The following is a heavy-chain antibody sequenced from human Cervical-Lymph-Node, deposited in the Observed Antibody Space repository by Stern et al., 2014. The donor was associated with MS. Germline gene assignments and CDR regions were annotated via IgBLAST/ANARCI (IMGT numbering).Heavy chain of an antibody. CDR2: ISNDGNNK. J-gene: IGHJ6*02. CDR1: GFTFSFYA. CDR3: AKDTRYSSGWHGMDV. D-gene: IGHD6-19*01. V-gene: IGHV3-30*18. Sequence: VQLVESGGGVVQPGRSLRLSCAASGFTFSFYAIHWVRQAPGKGLEWVAVISNDGNNKNYGNSVKGRFTISRDNSQNTLYLQMNSLRAEDTAVYYCAKDTRYSSGWHGMDVWGQGTTVTVSS.